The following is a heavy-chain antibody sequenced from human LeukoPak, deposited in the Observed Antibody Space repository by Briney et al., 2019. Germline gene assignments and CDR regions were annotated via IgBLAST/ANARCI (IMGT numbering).Heavy chain of an antibody. D-gene: IGHD6-19*01. CDR3: ANAVAYYYGMDV. CDR2: IIPIFGTA. J-gene: IGHJ6*02. V-gene: IGHV1-69*05. CDR1: GGTFSSYA. Sequence: SVKVSCKASGGTFSSYAISWVRQAPGQGLEWMGGIIPIFGTANYAQKFQGRVTMTRDTSTSTVYMELSSLRSEDTAVYYCANAVAYYYGMDVWGQGTTVTVSS.